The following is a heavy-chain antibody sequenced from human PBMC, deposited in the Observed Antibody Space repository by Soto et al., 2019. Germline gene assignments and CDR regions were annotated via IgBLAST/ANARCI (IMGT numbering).Heavy chain of an antibody. Sequence: SETLSLTCSVSAGSIRSEHWNWIRQPPSKGLEWIAYIHSSGSTKYNPSLRSRVTISLDSSKTQLSLNLTSVTAADTAVYYCARSFGVFRDRESLTFEYWVRGTLVTVSS. D-gene: IGHD2-8*01. CDR3: ARSFGVFRDRESLTFEY. CDR2: IHSSGST. V-gene: IGHV4-59*01. J-gene: IGHJ4*02. CDR1: AGSIRSEH.